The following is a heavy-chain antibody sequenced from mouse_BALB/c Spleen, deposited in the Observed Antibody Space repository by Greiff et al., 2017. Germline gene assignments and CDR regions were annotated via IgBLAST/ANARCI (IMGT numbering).Heavy chain of an antibody. V-gene: IGHV1-80*01. CDR1: GYAFSSYW. CDR3: ARSTMTTTPWFAY. D-gene: IGHD2-4*01. Sequence: VQLQQSGAELVRPGSSVKISCKASGYAFSSYWMNWVKQRPGQGLEWIGQIYPGDGDTNYNGKFKGKATLTADKSSSTAYMQLSSLTSEDSAVYFCARSTMTTTPWFAYWGQGTLVTVSA. CDR2: IYPGDGDT. J-gene: IGHJ3*01.